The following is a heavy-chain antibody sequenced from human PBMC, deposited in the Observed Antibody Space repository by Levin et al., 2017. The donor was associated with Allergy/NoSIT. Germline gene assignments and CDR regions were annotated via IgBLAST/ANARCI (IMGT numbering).Heavy chain of an antibody. CDR3: VRGYSSTPY. Sequence: GESLKISCATSGFSFSTDYMNWVRQAPGKGLEWVSHISSSGSSTYYADSVKGRFTISRDNAKSSLYLQMNSLRDEDTAVYYCVRGYSSTPYWGQGTQVTVSS. CDR1: GFSFSTDY. CDR2: ISSSGSST. J-gene: IGHJ4*02. D-gene: IGHD6-13*01. V-gene: IGHV3-48*02.